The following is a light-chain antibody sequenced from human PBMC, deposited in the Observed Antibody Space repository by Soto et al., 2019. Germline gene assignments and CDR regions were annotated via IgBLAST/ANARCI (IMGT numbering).Light chain of an antibody. CDR3: QQYNNWLWT. J-gene: IGKJ1*01. CDR1: QSVSSN. V-gene: IGKV3-15*01. Sequence: NVMTQSPATLSVYTRERATLSCRASQSVSSNLAWYQQKPGQAPRLLIYGASTRATGIPARFSGSGSGTEFTLTISSLQSEDFAVYYCQQYNNWLWTFGRGTKVDIK. CDR2: GAS.